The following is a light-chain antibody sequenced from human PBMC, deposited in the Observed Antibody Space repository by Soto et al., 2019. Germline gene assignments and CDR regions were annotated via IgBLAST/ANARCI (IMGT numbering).Light chain of an antibody. CDR3: SSYTSSSTLPYV. V-gene: IGLV2-14*01. Sequence: QSVLTQPASVSGSPGQSITISCTGTSIDVGGYNYVSWYQQHPGKAPKLMIYDVSNRPSGVSNRFSGSKSGNTASLTISGLQAEDEADYYCSSYTSSSTLPYVFGTGTKVTV. CDR2: DVS. J-gene: IGLJ1*01. CDR1: SIDVGGYNY.